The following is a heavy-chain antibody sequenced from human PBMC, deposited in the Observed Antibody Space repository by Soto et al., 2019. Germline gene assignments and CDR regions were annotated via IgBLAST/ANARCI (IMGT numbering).Heavy chain of an antibody. CDR3: ARGRGLYNSGRSQLDS. V-gene: IGHV1-69*01. D-gene: IGHD1-1*01. CDR2: FIPRFGTT. CDR1: GDXXXKYT. J-gene: IGHJ4*02. Sequence: QVQLVQSGXEVKKPGSSVRXXXKTSGDXXXKYTXXXVRQAXXXXXXXMGGFIPRFGTTNFAPTLQGRVTITADQSMNTVYMELSSLRSEDTALYYCARGRGLYNSGRSQLDSWGQGTLVTVSS.